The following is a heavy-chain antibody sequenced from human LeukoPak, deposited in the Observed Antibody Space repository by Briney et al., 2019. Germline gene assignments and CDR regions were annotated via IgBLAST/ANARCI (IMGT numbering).Heavy chain of an antibody. J-gene: IGHJ1*01. CDR3: ARANCGGDCSPNTEYFQH. CDR2: ISSSSSSI. V-gene: IGHV3-48*02. D-gene: IGHD2-21*02. Sequence: GGSLRLSCAASGFTFSSYSMNWVRQAPGKGLEWVSYISSSSSSIYYADSVKGRFTISRDNAKNSLYLHMSSLRDEDRAVYYCARANCGGDCSPNTEYFQHWGQGTLVTVSS. CDR1: GFTFSSYS.